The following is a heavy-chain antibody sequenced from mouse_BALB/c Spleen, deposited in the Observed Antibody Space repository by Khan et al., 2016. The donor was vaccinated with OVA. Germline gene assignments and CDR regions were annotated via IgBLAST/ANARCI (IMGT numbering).Heavy chain of an antibody. CDR2: IYPGSGST. J-gene: IGHJ2*01. CDR3: ARSGYGSLAY. D-gene: IGHD1-1*01. CDR1: GYTFTDYI. V-gene: IGHV1-77*01. Sequence: QVQLKQSGPVLVKPGASVKMSCKASGYTFTDYIINWVRQRTGQGLEWIGQIYPGSGSTYYNEKFKGKATLTADKSSNTAYIQLRSQPSEDSAVDSCARSGYGSLAYWGQGTTLTVSS.